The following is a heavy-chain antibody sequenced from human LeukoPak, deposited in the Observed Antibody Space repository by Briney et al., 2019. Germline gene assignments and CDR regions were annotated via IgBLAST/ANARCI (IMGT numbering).Heavy chain of an antibody. V-gene: IGHV4-59*01. Sequence: SETLSLTCTVSGGSISIYYWSWIRQPPRKGLEWIGYIYYSGSTNYNPSLKSRVTISVDTSKNQFSLKLSSVTAADTAVYYCASSGEEDSNFDYWGQGTLVTVSS. CDR1: GGSISIYY. CDR3: ASSGEEDSNFDY. D-gene: IGHD7-27*01. CDR2: IYYSGST. J-gene: IGHJ4*02.